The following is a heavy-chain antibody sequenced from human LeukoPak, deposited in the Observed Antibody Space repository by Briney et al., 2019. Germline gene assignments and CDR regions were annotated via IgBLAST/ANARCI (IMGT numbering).Heavy chain of an antibody. D-gene: IGHD1-26*01. CDR3: ARDASGSSIGLIDF. Sequence: GGSLRLSCAASEFTLRSYSMHWVRQAPGKGLEWVSYISTSGTYIYYADLVRGRFSISRDNAKNSLYLHMNSLKADDTAVYYCARDASGSSIGLIDFWGQGTLVTVSS. V-gene: IGHV3-21*01. J-gene: IGHJ4*02. CDR1: EFTLRSYS. CDR2: ISTSGTYI.